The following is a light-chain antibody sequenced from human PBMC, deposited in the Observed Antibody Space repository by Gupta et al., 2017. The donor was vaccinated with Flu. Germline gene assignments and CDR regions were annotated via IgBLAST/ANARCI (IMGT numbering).Light chain of an antibody. CDR1: QSLVSSSNNKNY. CDR2: WAS. Sequence: DIVMTQSPASLAVSLGERATVNCKSSQSLVSSSNNKNYLAWYQQKGGQPTQLLITWASTRKSGVDDRFSGRGGGKDFTHTSRGRQEEDGAVYYMQQHYTTQTFGQGTKVEIK. V-gene: IGKV4-1*01. J-gene: IGKJ1*01. CDR3: QQHYTTQT.